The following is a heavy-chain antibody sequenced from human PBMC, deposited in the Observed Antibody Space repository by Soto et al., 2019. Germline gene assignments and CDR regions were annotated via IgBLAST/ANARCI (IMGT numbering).Heavy chain of an antibody. CDR1: GFSLSTSGVG. CDR3: AHSQQYYDFWSGYPGPHYGMDV. D-gene: IGHD3-3*01. V-gene: IGHV2-5*02. CDR2: IYWDDDK. Sequence: SGPTLVNPTQTLTLTCTFSGFSLSTSGVGVGWIRQPPGKALEWLALIYWDDDKRYSPSLKSRLTITKDTSKNQVVLTMTNMDPVDTATYYCAHSQQYYDFWSGYPGPHYGMDVWGQGTTVTVSS. J-gene: IGHJ6*02.